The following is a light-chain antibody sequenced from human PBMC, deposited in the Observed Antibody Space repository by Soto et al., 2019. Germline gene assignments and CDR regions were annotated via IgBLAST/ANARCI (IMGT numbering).Light chain of an antibody. V-gene: IGLV4-69*01. CDR3: QTWDTGIQV. CDR1: SGHSTYA. J-gene: IGLJ1*01. Sequence: QPVLTQSPSASASLGASVKLTCTLSSGHSTYAIAWHQQQPEKGPRYLMKLNSDGSHNKGDGIPDRFSGSSSGAERYLTISSLQSEDEADYYCQTWDTGIQVFGTGTKLTVL. CDR2: LNSDGSH.